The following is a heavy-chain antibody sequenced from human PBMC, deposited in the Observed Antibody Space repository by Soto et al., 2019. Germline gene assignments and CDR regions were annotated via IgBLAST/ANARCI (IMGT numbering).Heavy chain of an antibody. D-gene: IGHD3-3*02. CDR3: ARVAFSYFGMDV. Sequence: SETLSLTCTVSGGSISSGGYYWSWIRQHPGKGLEWIGYIYYSGSTYYNPSLKSRVTISVDTSKNQFSLTLRSVTAADTAVYYCARVAFSYFGMDVWGPGTTVTVSS. CDR1: GGSISSGGYY. J-gene: IGHJ6*02. V-gene: IGHV4-31*03. CDR2: IYYSGST.